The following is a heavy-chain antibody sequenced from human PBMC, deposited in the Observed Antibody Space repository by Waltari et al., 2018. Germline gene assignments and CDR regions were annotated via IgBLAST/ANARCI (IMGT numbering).Heavy chain of an antibody. CDR2: IYPGGDT. CDR3: ARRGDWLPLDAFDI. D-gene: IGHD2-15*01. CDR1: GGPISSSAYY. Sequence: QLQLQESGPGLVKSSETLSLTCTVSGGPISSSAYYWVWLRQPPGKELEWMGSIYPGGDTYYHSALESRVRLSVDRSSNHFSMRLMSVTAADTAVYYCARRGDWLPLDAFDIWGQGTVVTVSS. J-gene: IGHJ3*02. V-gene: IGHV4-39*02.